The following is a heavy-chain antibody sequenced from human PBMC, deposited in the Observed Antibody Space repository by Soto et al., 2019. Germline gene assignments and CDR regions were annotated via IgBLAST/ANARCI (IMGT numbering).Heavy chain of an antibody. J-gene: IGHJ4*02. CDR3: ARVVRLMLYSDY. CDR1: GFTFSDYY. D-gene: IGHD2-8*01. CDR2: IGPSSSYT. Sequence: QVQLVESGGGLVKPGGSLRLSCAASGFTFSDYYMSWIRQAPGKGLEWVSYIGPSSSYTNYADSVKGRFTISRDNAKHSLYLQMNSLRAEDTAVYYCARVVRLMLYSDYWGQGTLVTVSS. V-gene: IGHV3-11*06.